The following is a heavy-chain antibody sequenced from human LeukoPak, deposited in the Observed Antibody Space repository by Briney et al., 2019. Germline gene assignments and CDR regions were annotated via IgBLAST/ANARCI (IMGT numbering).Heavy chain of an antibody. V-gene: IGHV4-61*02. CDR1: GGSISTDNYF. CDR3: ATLSLDSSGYHDY. D-gene: IGHD3-22*01. Sequence: SQTLSLTCTVSGGSISTDNYFWSWIRQPAGKGLEWIGSIYHSGSTYYNPSLKSRVTISVDTSKNQFSLKLSSVTAADRAVYYCATLSLDSSGYHDYWGQGTLVTVSS. CDR2: IYHSGST. J-gene: IGHJ4*02.